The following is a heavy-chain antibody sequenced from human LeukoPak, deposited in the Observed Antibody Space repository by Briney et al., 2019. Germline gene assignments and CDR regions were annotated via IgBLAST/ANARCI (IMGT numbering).Heavy chain of an antibody. CDR2: ISYDGSNK. Sequence: GGSLRLSCAASGFTFSSYGMHWVRQAPGKGLEWVAVISYDGSNKYYADSVKGRSTISRDNSKNTLYLQMNSLRAEDTAVYYCARGSGYYYGSGSYSNDYWGQGTLVTVSS. CDR1: GFTFSSYG. V-gene: IGHV3-30*03. D-gene: IGHD3-10*01. CDR3: ARGSGYYYGSGSYSNDY. J-gene: IGHJ4*02.